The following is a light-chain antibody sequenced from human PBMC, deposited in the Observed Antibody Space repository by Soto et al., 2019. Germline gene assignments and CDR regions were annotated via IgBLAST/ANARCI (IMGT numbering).Light chain of an antibody. Sequence: EIVLTQSPGTLSLSPGERATLSCRASQSVSSSYLAWYQQKPGQAPRLLIYGASSRATGIPDRFSGSGSGTDFTLTISRLDPEDFAVYYCQQYGSSPFTFGLRTKVDIK. J-gene: IGKJ3*01. CDR2: GAS. CDR1: QSVSSSY. V-gene: IGKV3-20*01. CDR3: QQYGSSPFT.